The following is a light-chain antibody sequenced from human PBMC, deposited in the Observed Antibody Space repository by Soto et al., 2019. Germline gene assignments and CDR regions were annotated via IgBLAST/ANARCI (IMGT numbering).Light chain of an antibody. J-gene: IGLJ1*01. Sequence: QPVLTQSSSASASLGSSVKLTCTLSSRHITYIIAWHQQQPGKASRYLMKLERSGSYNKGSGVPDRFSGSSSGADRYLTISNLQSEDEADYYCETWDSNTRVFGTGTKLTVL. CDR2: LERSGSY. V-gene: IGLV4-60*03. CDR3: ETWDSNTRV. CDR1: SRHITYI.